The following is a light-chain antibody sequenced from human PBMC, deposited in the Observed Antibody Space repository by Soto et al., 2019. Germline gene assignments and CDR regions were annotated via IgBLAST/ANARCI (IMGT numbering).Light chain of an antibody. V-gene: IGKV3-15*01. CDR2: GTS. J-gene: IGKJ3*01. CDR3: QQYNTWPAFT. CDR1: QSVSTK. Sequence: EIVMTQSPATLSVSPGERATLSCRASQSVSTKLAWYRQKPGQTPRLLIYGTSTRATGIPGRFSGSGAGTEFTLTISSLQSEDFAVYYCQQYNTWPAFTFGPGTKVGIK.